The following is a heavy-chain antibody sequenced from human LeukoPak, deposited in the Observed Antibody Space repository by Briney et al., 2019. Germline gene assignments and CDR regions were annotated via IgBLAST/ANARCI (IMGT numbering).Heavy chain of an antibody. CDR3: ARDRGRGSTQPFDI. CDR1: GFTFSSYS. D-gene: IGHD3-16*01. Sequence: PGGSLRLSCAASGFTFSSYSMNWVRQAPGKGLEWVSSISSSSSYIYYADSVKGRFTISRDNAKNSLYLQMNSLRAEDTAVYYCARDRGRGSTQPFDIWGQGTMVTVSS. CDR2: ISSSSSYI. J-gene: IGHJ3*02. V-gene: IGHV3-21*01.